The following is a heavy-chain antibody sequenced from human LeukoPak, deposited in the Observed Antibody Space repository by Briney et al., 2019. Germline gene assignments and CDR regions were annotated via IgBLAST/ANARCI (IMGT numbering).Heavy chain of an antibody. Sequence: ASVKVSCKTSVYTFTSSDINWVRQVTGQGLEWVGGMDGNSGKTAYAQNFLGRVTITRNSSISTAYMELSSLRSEDTAVYYCARLYYYASSGYDALDIWGQGTMVAVSS. CDR1: VYTFTSSD. V-gene: IGHV1-8*01. J-gene: IGHJ3*02. CDR2: MDGNSGKT. D-gene: IGHD3-22*01. CDR3: ARLYYYASSGYDALDI.